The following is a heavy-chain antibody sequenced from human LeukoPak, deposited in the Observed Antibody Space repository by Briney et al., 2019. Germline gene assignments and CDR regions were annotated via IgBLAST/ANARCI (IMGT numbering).Heavy chain of an antibody. CDR1: GFNFDDYA. Sequence: PGRSLRLSCAASGFNFDDYAMHWVRHAPGKGLEWVSGISWNSDKIGYADSMKGRFTISRDNAKKSLYLQMNSPRPEDTALYYCAKSGIFQGYYFYYMDVWGKGTTVTISS. J-gene: IGHJ6*03. V-gene: IGHV3-9*01. CDR2: ISWNSDKI. CDR3: AKSGIFQGYYFYYMDV. D-gene: IGHD2-15*01.